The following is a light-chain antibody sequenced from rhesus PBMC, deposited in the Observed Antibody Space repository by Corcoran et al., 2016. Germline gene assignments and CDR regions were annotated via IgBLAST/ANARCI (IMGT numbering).Light chain of an antibody. Sequence: DIQMTQSPSSLSASVGDRVTITCRASQVITYDLAWYQQKAGEIPKLLIYKAFSLKSGIPSLLSGSGSGIDCTLTISSLESEDFATYYCQHYYRTPYSFGQGTKVKIK. CDR2: KAF. J-gene: IGKJ2*01. CDR1: QVITYD. CDR3: QHYYRTPYS. V-gene: IGKV1-25*01.